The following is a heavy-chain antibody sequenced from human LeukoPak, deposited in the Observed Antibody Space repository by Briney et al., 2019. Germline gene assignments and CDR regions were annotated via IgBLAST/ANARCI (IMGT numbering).Heavy chain of an antibody. CDR2: INPNSGGT. D-gene: IGHD3-10*01. Sequence: ASVKVSCKASGYTFTGYYMHWVRQAPGQGLEWMGWINPNSGGTNYAQKFQGRVTMTRDTSISTAYMELSSLRSEDTAVYYCASLTYYYGSGSQADFDYWGQGTLVTVSS. CDR1: GYTFTGYY. CDR3: ASLTYYYGSGSQADFDY. V-gene: IGHV1-2*02. J-gene: IGHJ4*02.